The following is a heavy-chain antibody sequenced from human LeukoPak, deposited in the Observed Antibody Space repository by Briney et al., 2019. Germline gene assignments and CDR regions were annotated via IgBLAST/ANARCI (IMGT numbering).Heavy chain of an antibody. CDR3: ARDYYDSSGYYSGDY. CDR1: GFTFSSYA. Sequence: GGSLRLSCAASGFTFSSYAMSWVRQAPGKGLEWVSAISGSGGSTYYADSVKGRFTISRDNAKNSLYLQMNSLRAEDTAVYYCARDYYDSSGYYSGDYWGQGTLVTVSS. V-gene: IGHV3-23*01. J-gene: IGHJ4*02. D-gene: IGHD3-22*01. CDR2: ISGSGGST.